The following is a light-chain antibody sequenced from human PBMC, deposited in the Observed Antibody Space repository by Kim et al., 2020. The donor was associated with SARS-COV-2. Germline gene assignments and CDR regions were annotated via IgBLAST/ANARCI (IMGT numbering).Light chain of an antibody. J-gene: IGKJ1*01. CDR2: DAS. CDR3: QQYNNWPWT. Sequence: GSPGDSATLSCRASQSVRSDLAWYQQKPGQAPRLLICDASTGATGIPGRFSGSGSGTEFTLTISSLKSEDSAVYYCQQYNNWPWTFGQGTKVDIK. CDR1: QSVRSD. V-gene: IGKV3-15*01.